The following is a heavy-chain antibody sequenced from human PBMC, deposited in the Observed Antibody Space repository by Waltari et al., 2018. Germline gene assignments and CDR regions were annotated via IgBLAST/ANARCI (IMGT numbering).Heavy chain of an antibody. CDR3: QVLFGCKWIDP. Sequence: QVQLVQSGAEVREPGASVKVSCKASGNILSNYDINWVRQAAGQGLEWMGWINPNSGRRGYAQKFQGRVTVTTDTSINTVYMELSGLRSEDTAVYFCQVLFGCKWIDPWGQGTLVTVSS. CDR1: GNILSNYD. J-gene: IGHJ5*02. V-gene: IGHV1-8*02. CDR2: INPNSGRR. D-gene: IGHD3-3*01.